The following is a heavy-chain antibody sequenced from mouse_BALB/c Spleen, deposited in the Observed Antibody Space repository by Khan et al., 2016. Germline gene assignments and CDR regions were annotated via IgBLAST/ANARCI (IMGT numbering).Heavy chain of an antibody. CDR3: ERRGLYALDY. V-gene: IGHV9-3-1*01. CDR2: INTHTGEP. D-gene: IGHD3-1*01. CDR1: GYTFRNYG. J-gene: IGHJ4*01. Sequence: QIQLVQSGPELKKPGETVKISCKAAGYTFRNYGMKWVKQAPGKGLKWMGWINTHTGEPTYADDFKGRFVFSLETSASTAYLQIKDVKNEDTATYFCERRGLYALDYWGQGTSVTVSS.